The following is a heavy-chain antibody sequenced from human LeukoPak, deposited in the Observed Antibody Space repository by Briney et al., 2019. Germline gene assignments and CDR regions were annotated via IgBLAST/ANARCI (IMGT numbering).Heavy chain of an antibody. CDR1: GFTFDDYG. J-gene: IGHJ5*02. CDR2: INWNGGST. CDR3: AKREGPWYQLLSNLFDP. D-gene: IGHD2-2*01. Sequence: GGSLRLSCAASGFTFDDYGMSWVRQAPGKGLEWVSGINWNGGSTGYADSVKGRFTISRDNAKNSLYLQMNSLRAEDTALYHCAKREGPWYQLLSNLFDPWGQGTLGTGSS. V-gene: IGHV3-20*01.